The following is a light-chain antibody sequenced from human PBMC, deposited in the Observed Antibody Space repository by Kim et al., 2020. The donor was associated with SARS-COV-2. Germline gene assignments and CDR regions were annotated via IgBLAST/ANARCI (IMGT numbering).Light chain of an antibody. Sequence: QTATLTFSGKNNKVGDQGAVWLQQHPGRPPKLLSYRNNQRPSGVSERFSASRSGNTASLTITGLQPDDEGDYYCAAWDRGVGAWVFGGGTQLTVL. J-gene: IGLJ3*02. CDR2: RNN. CDR3: AAWDRGVGAWV. CDR1: NNKVGDQG. V-gene: IGLV10-54*01.